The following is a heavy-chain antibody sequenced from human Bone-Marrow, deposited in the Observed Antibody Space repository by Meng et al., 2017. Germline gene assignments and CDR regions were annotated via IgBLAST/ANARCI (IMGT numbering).Heavy chain of an antibody. J-gene: IGHJ4*02. V-gene: IGHV3-73*01. CDR2: IRSKPNSYAT. D-gene: IGHD4-17*01. CDR3: MNIYGEYDGVDDH. Sequence: GESLKISCAASGFTFRGSAMHWVRQASGKGLEWIGRIRSKPNSYATAYAASVKGRFIVFRDDLKNTAYLQMNSLKTEDTAIYYCMNIYGEYDGVDDHWGQGTLVTVSS. CDR1: GFTFRGSA.